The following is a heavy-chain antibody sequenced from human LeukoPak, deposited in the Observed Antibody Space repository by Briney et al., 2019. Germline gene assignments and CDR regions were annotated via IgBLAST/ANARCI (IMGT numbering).Heavy chain of an antibody. CDR2: ISYDGSNK. CDR3: ATLVGYSYGRDAFGI. V-gene: IGHV3-30-3*01. D-gene: IGHD5-18*01. J-gene: IGHJ3*02. CDR1: GFTFSSYA. Sequence: GGSLRLSCAASGFTFSSYAMHWVRQAPGKGLEWVAVISYDGSNKYYADSVKGRFTISRDNSKNTLYLQMNSLRAEDTAVYYCATLVGYSYGRDAFGIWGQGAMVTVSS.